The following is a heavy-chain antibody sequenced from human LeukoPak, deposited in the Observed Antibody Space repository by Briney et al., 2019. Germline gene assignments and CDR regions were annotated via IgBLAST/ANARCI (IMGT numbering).Heavy chain of an antibody. J-gene: IGHJ4*02. D-gene: IGHD3-16*01. CDR1: GFTFSSYW. Sequence: GGSLRLSCAASGFTFSSYWMTWVRQAPGKGLEWVANIKQDGSEKYYVDSVKGRFTISRDNAKNSLYLQMNSLRAEDTAVYYCAGDWGSGSGTIFDYWGQGTQVTVSS. CDR2: IKQDGSEK. V-gene: IGHV3-7*01. CDR3: AGDWGSGSGTIFDY.